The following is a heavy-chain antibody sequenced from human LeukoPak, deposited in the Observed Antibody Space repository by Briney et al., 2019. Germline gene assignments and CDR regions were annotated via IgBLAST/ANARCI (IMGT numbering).Heavy chain of an antibody. CDR3: ARETSQKGAHYMDV. CDR2: IYHSGST. V-gene: IGHV4-38-2*02. J-gene: IGHJ6*03. D-gene: IGHD3-16*01. CDR1: GYSISSGYY. Sequence: PSEALSLTCTVSGYSISSGYYWGWIRQPPGKGLEWIGSIYHSGSTYYNPSLKSRVTISVDTSKNQFSLKLSSVTAADTAVYYCARETSQKGAHYMDVWGKGTTVTISS.